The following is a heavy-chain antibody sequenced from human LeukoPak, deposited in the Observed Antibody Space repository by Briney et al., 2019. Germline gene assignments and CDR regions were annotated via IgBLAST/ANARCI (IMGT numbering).Heavy chain of an antibody. J-gene: IGHJ4*02. CDR1: AFTFRYYW. CDR2: INTVGRHT. V-gene: IGHV3-74*01. Sequence: GGCLRLSCPAAAFTFRYYWIDWVRQVPGKGLGWLSRINTVGRHTNYTDCVKDALSMSRVKAKNTMHRQTNSLTTKRTSVYFYGRFEVGPTYFDLWGQGTLVTVS. CDR3: GRFEVGPTYFDL. D-gene: IGHD1-26*01.